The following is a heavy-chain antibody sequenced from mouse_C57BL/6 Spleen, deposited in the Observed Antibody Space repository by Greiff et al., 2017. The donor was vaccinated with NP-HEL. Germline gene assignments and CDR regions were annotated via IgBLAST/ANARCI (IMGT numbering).Heavy chain of an antibody. CDR1: GYAFTNYL. D-gene: IGHD1-1*01. CDR3: ARSGITTVVDYYAMDY. CDR2: INPGSGGT. Sequence: VKLQESGAELVRPGTSVKVSCKASGYAFTNYLIEWVKQRPGQGLEWIGVINPGSGGTNYNEKFKGKATLTADKSSSTAYMQLSSLTSEDSAVYFYARSGITTVVDYYAMDYWGQGTSVTVSS. J-gene: IGHJ4*01. V-gene: IGHV1-54*01.